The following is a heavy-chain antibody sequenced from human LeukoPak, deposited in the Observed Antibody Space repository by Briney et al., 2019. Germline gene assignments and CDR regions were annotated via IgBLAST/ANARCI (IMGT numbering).Heavy chain of an antibody. CDR3: ARDTGTTYYYDSSGYSDAFDI. Sequence: GGSLRLSCAASGFTFSSYAMSWVRQAPGKGLEWVAVIWYDGSNKYYADSVKGRFTISRDNSKNTLYLQMNSLRAEDTAVYYCARDTGTTYYYDSSGYSDAFDIWGQGTMVTVSS. CDR1: GFTFSSYA. CDR2: IWYDGSNK. D-gene: IGHD3-22*01. V-gene: IGHV3-33*08. J-gene: IGHJ3*02.